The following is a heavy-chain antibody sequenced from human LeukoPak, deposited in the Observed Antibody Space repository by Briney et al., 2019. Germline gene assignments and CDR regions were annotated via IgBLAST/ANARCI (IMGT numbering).Heavy chain of an antibody. J-gene: IGHJ5*02. V-gene: IGHV5-51*01. CDR1: GYSFTTYW. CDR2: IYPGDSDT. Sequence: GESLKISGKGSGYSFTTYWIGWVRQMPGKGLEWMGIIYPGDSDTKYSPSFQGQVTISADKSISTAYLQWSSLKASDTAMYYCARHLELTGQKNWFDPWGQGTLVTVSS. CDR3: ARHLELTGQKNWFDP. D-gene: IGHD1-1*01.